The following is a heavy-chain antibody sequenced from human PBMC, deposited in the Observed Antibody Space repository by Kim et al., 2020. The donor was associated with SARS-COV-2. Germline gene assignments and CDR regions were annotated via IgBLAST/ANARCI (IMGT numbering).Heavy chain of an antibody. CDR3: VRTLWFGESSLDPFFDD. Sequence: SQTLSLTCAISGDSVSSNSAAWNWIRQSPSRGLEWLGRTYYRSKWYNDYAVSVKSRITISPDTSKNQFSLQLNSVTPEDTAVYYCVRTLWFGESSLDPFFDDWGQGTLVTVS. J-gene: IGHJ4*02. CDR2: TYYRSKWYN. D-gene: IGHD3-10*01. V-gene: IGHV6-1*01. CDR1: GDSVSSNSAA.